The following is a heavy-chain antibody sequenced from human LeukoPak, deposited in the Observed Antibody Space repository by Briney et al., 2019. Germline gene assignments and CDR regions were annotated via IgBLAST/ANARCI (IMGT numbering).Heavy chain of an antibody. Sequence: ASVKVSCKASGYTFTGYYMHWVRQAPGQGLEWMGWINPNSGGTNYAQKFQGRVTMTRDTSISTAYMELSRLRSDDTAVYYCARDRRDIVVVPADVWFDPWGQETLVTVSS. V-gene: IGHV1-2*02. CDR3: ARDRRDIVVVPADVWFDP. CDR2: INPNSGGT. J-gene: IGHJ5*02. CDR1: GYTFTGYY. D-gene: IGHD2-2*01.